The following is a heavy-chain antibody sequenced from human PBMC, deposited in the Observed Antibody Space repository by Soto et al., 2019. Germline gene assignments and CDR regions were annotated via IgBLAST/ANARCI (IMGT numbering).Heavy chain of an antibody. CDR1: GGSISGSY. CDR3: ARGRYYYYFDS. J-gene: IGHJ4*02. D-gene: IGHD3-10*01. V-gene: IGHV4-59*12. Sequence: SETLSLTCSVSGGSISGSYWSWIRQSPGKGLEWLGYVYYTGSTNYSPSLRSRVTISVDTSKNRFSLKLSSVTAADTAVYYCARGRYYYYFDSWGQGMLVT. CDR2: VYYTGST.